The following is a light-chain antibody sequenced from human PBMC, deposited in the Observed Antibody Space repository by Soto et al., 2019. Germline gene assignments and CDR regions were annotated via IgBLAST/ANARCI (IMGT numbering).Light chain of an antibody. V-gene: IGKV1-5*02. J-gene: IGKJ4*01. CDR2: DAS. CDR3: QLYNSYL. Sequence: DIQMTHSPYTLSASLGYRFTIICRASQSISSWLAWYQQRPGKAPKLLIYDASSLESGVPSRFSGSGSGTEFTLTISSLQPDDFATYYCQLYNSYLFGGGTKVDIK. CDR1: QSISSW.